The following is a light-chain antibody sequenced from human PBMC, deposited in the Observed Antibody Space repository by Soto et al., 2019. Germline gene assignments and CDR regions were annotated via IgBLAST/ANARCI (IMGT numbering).Light chain of an antibody. CDR3: QVWDSSSVV. V-gene: IGLV3-21*04. Sequence: SYELTQPPSVSVAPGKTARITCGGNNIGSKSEHWYQQKPGQAPVLVIYYDSDRPSGIPERFSGSNSGNTATLTISRVEAGDEADYYCQVWDSSSVVFGGGTKVTVL. CDR2: YDS. CDR1: NIGSKS. J-gene: IGLJ2*01.